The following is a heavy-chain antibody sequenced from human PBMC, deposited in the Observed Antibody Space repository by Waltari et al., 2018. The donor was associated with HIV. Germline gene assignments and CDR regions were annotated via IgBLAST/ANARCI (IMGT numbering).Heavy chain of an antibody. D-gene: IGHD5-12*01. CDR2: IIPIFGTA. CDR1: GGTFSIYA. V-gene: IGHV1-69*06. CDR3: ARGRIVATGLGYYYGMDV. J-gene: IGHJ6*02. Sequence: QVQLVQSGAEVKKPGSSVKVSCKASGGTFSIYAISWVRQAPGQGLEWMGGIIPIFGTAKYAQKFQGRVTITADKSTSTAYMELSSLRSEDTAVYYCARGRIVATGLGYYYGMDVWGQGTTVTVSS.